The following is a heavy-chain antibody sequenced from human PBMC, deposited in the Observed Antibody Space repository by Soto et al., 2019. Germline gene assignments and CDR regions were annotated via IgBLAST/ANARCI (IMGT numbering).Heavy chain of an antibody. Sequence: SETLSLTCTVSGGSISSYYWSWIRQPPGKGLEWIGYIYYSGSTNYNPSLKSRVTISVDTSKNQFSLKLSSVTAADTAVYYCARIEVPAAMHPYYYYGMDIWGQGTTVTVSS. CDR1: GGSISSYY. CDR3: ARIEVPAAMHPYYYYGMDI. CDR2: IYYSGST. J-gene: IGHJ6*02. V-gene: IGHV4-59*01. D-gene: IGHD2-2*01.